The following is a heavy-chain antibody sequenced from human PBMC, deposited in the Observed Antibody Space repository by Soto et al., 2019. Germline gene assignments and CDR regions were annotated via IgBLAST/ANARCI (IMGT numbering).Heavy chain of an antibody. CDR3: AKLWGYYFES. CDR2: IYTRGTT. V-gene: IGHV3-53*01. CDR1: GFSVNNNY. J-gene: IGHJ4*02. Sequence: SLRLSCSASGFSVNNNYMTWVRQAPGRRPEWVAVIYTRGTTHYADFATGRFTFSRDNSKNTLYLQMDSLRPEDTAVYYCAKLWGYYFESWGPGTLVTVSS. D-gene: IGHD2-21*01.